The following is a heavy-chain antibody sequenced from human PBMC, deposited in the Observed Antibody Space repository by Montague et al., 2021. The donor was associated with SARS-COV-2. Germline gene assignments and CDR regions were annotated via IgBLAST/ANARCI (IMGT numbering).Heavy chain of an antibody. CDR3: ARVFPSWLRFDPYFDY. D-gene: IGHD5-12*01. CDR2: IYYSGNT. V-gene: IGHV4-59*01. Sequence: SETLSLTCTVSGGSLSSYYWSWIRKPPGKGLEWIGYIYYSGNTNYNPSLKSRVTISVDTSKNQFSLKLSSVTAADTAVYYCARVFPSWLRFDPYFDYWGQGTLVTVSS. J-gene: IGHJ4*02. CDR1: GGSLSSYY.